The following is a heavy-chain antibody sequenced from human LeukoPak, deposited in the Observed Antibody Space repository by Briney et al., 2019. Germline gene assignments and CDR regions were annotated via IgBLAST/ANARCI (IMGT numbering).Heavy chain of an antibody. V-gene: IGHV4-4*09. CDR3: ARRHHYSYFMDV. CDR2: IFPSGSA. CDR1: AGSISSYY. J-gene: IGHJ6*03. Sequence: SETLSLTCTVSAGSISSYYWTWIRQPPGKGLEWIGYIFPSGSAYYNPSLKTRVTISIDTSKNQFSLRLTSVTAADTAVYYCARRHHYSYFMDVWGKGTTVTVSS.